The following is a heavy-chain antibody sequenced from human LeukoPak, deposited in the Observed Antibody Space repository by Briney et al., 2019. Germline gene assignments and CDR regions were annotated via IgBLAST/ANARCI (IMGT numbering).Heavy chain of an antibody. D-gene: IGHD6-13*01. V-gene: IGHV4-4*07. Sequence: SETLSLTCTVSGGSISSYYWSWIRQAAGKGLEWIGRFSASGSTNYNPSLKSRVTMSVETSMNQFSLKLSSVMAADTAVYYCARGGSTWYAFDYWGQGTLVTVSS. CDR3: ARGGSTWYAFDY. CDR1: GGSISSYY. CDR2: FSASGST. J-gene: IGHJ4*02.